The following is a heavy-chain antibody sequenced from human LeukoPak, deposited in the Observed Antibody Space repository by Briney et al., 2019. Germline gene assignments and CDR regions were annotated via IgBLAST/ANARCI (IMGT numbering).Heavy chain of an antibody. D-gene: IGHD3-3*01. CDR1: GYTFTGYY. J-gene: IGHJ3*02. V-gene: IGHV1-2*02. CDR2: INPNSGGT. CDR3: AKARFLEWSDAFDI. Sequence: GASVKVSCKASGYTFTGYYMHWVRQAPGQGLEWMGWINPNSGGTNYAQKFQGRVTMTRDTSISTAYVELSRLGSDDTAVYYCAKARFLEWSDAFDIWGQGTMVTVSS.